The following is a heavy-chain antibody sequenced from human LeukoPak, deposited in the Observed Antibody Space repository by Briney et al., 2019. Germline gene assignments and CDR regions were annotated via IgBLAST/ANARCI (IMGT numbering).Heavy chain of an antibody. CDR1: GFTFSSYS. D-gene: IGHD3-22*01. CDR3: ASFFRRGIVGRYYFDY. V-gene: IGHV3-21*01. J-gene: IGHJ4*02. Sequence: GGSLRLSCAASGFTFSSYSMNWVRQAPGKGLEWVSSISSSSSYIYYADSVKGRFTISRDNAKNSLYLQVNSLRAEDTAVYYCASFFRRGIVGRYYFDYWGQGTLVAVSS. CDR2: ISSSSSYI.